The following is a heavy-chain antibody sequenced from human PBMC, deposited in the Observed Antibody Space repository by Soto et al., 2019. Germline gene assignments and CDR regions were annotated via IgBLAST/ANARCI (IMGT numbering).Heavy chain of an antibody. CDR1: GGSIKSDYY. V-gene: IGHV4-30-4*01. CDR3: ARGRPNYFYYGLDV. Sequence: QLQLKESGPRLVKPSQTLSLTCTVSGGSIKSDYYWAWVRQFPGGGLQWMGYKYYSGATDSDPSLERRVCFSVDMSKNKFSLNLTSVTVADTAVYYCARGRPNYFYYGLDVWGQGIPVTVSS. J-gene: IGHJ6*02. CDR2: KYYSGAT.